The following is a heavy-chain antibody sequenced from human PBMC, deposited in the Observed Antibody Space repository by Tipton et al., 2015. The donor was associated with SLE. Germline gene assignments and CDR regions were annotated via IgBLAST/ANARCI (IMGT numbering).Heavy chain of an antibody. V-gene: IGHV1-18*04. J-gene: IGHJ3*02. D-gene: IGHD5-18*01. CDR1: GYTFTGYG. CDR3: ARVPGGYSYGGGI. CDR2: ISAYNGNT. Sequence: QLVQSGAEVKKPGASVKVSCKASGYTFTGYGISWVRQAPGQGLEWMGWISAYNGNTNYAQKLQGRVTMTRDTSTSTVYMELSSLRSEDTAVYYCARVPGGYSYGGGIWGQGTMVTVSS.